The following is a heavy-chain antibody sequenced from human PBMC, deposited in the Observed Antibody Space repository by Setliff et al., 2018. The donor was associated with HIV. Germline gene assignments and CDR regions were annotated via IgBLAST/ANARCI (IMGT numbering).Heavy chain of an antibody. J-gene: IGHJ4*02. D-gene: IGHD1-26*01. Sequence: PGESLKISCKGSGYSFTSYWIGWVRQMPGKGLEWMGRINPGDSETRYSPSFQGRVTISADKSISTAYLQWGSLKASDTAMYYCAMFFSGTPFDFWGQGTLVTVSS. V-gene: IGHV5-51*01. CDR3: AMFFSGTPFDF. CDR1: GYSFTSYW. CDR2: INPGDSET.